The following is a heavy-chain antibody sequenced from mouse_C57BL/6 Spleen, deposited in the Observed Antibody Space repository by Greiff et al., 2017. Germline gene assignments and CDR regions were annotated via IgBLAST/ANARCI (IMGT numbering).Heavy chain of an antibody. V-gene: IGHV5-16*01. D-gene: IGHD1-1*01. CDR2: INYDGSST. CDR3: ARETGSSHWYFDV. Sequence: EVKVVESEGGLVQPGSSMKLSCTASGFTFSDYYMAWVRQVPEKGLEWVANINYDGSSTYYLDSLKSRFIISRDNAKNILYLQMSSLKSEDTATYYCARETGSSHWYFDVWGTGTTVTVSS. CDR1: GFTFSDYY. J-gene: IGHJ1*03.